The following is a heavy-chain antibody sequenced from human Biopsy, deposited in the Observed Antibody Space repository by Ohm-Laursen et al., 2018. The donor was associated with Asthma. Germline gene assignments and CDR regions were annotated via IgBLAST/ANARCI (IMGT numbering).Heavy chain of an antibody. J-gene: IGHJ6*02. D-gene: IGHD3-3*01. CDR3: AGGPEWSGLDV. V-gene: IGHV4-34*01. Sequence: GTLSLTCSIYALSVRDYYWTWVRQSHGKGLEWIGESDHRGSTKVSPTLKSRVTISKDTSAFNFSLKVRSVTATDTAIYYCAGGPEWSGLDVWGQGTTVTVSS. CDR1: ALSVRDYY. CDR2: SDHRGST.